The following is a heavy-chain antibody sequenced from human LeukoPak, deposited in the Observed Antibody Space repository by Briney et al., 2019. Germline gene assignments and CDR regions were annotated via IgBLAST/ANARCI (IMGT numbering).Heavy chain of an antibody. V-gene: IGHV1-2*02. CDR3: ASGYCSGTSCYIGWIDP. Sequence: ASVKVSCKASGYTFTDYYIHWVRQAPGQGLEWMGWINRNNGGTKYAQKFQGRVTMTRDTSISTAYMELSRLRSDDTAVYYCASGYCSGTSCYIGWIDPWGQGTLVTVSS. CDR2: INRNNGGT. J-gene: IGHJ5*02. D-gene: IGHD2-2*02. CDR1: GYTFTDYY.